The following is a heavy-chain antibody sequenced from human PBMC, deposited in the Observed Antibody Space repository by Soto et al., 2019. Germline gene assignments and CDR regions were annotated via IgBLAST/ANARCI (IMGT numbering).Heavy chain of an antibody. J-gene: IGHJ4*02. Sequence: ASVKVSCKASGGTFSRYSFTWVRQAPGHGLEWMGWINAGNGNTKYSQKFQGRVTITRDTSASTAYMELSSLRSEDTAVYYCARDVGAADYWGQGTLVTVSS. CDR3: ARDVGAADY. CDR1: GGTFSRYS. D-gene: IGHD1-26*01. CDR2: INAGNGNT. V-gene: IGHV1-3*01.